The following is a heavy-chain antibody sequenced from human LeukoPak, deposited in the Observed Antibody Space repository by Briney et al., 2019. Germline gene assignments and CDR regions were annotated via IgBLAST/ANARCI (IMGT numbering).Heavy chain of an antibody. D-gene: IGHD1-7*01. J-gene: IGHJ4*02. CDR3: ARDPSEYNWNYHVY. V-gene: IGHV1-2*06. CDR2: INPNSGDT. CDR1: GYTFIDYY. Sequence: GASVKVSCKASGYTFIDYYMHWVRQAPGQGLEWMGRINPNSGDTNYAQKFQGRVTMTRDTSISTAYMELSRLRSDDTAVYYCARDPSEYNWNYHVYWGQGTLVTVSS.